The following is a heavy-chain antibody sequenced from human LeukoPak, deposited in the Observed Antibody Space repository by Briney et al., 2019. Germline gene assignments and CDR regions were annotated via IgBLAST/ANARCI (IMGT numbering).Heavy chain of an antibody. D-gene: IGHD3-3*01. CDR3: ARQNTIFGVVIIYGLDYYFDY. CDR2: ISYDGSNK. J-gene: IGHJ4*02. Sequence: GRSLRLSCAASGFTFSSYAMHWVRQAPGKGLEWVAVISYDGSNKYYADSVKGRFTISRDNSKNTLYLQMNSLRAEDTAVYYCARQNTIFGVVIIYGLDYYFDYWGQGTLVTVSS. CDR1: GFTFSSYA. V-gene: IGHV3-30-3*01.